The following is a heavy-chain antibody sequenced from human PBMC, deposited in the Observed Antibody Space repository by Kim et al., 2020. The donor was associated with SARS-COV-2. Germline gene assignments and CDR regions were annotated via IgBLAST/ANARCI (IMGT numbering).Heavy chain of an antibody. J-gene: IGHJ4*01. Sequence: SETLSLTCAVYGGSFSGYYWSWIRQPPGKGLEWIGEINHSGSTNYNPSLKSRVTISVDTSKNQFSLKLSSVTAADTAVYYCARGGRQWLVRGGFYDYWG. CDR1: GGSFSGYY. V-gene: IGHV4-34*01. CDR2: INHSGST. CDR3: ARGGRQWLVRGGFYDY. D-gene: IGHD6-19*01.